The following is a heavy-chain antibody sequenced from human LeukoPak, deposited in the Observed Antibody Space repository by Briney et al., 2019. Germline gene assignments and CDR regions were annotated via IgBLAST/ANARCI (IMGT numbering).Heavy chain of an antibody. V-gene: IGHV3-30*02. J-gene: IGHJ5*02. CDR3: AKESTVTPGSVNWFDP. Sequence: PGGSLRLSCAASGFTFSSYGMHWVRQAPGKGLEWVAFIRYDGSNKYYADSVKGRFTISRDNSKNRLYLKMNSLRAEDTAVYYCAKESTVTPGSVNWFDPWGQGTLVTVSS. D-gene: IGHD4-17*01. CDR1: GFTFSSYG. CDR2: IRYDGSNK.